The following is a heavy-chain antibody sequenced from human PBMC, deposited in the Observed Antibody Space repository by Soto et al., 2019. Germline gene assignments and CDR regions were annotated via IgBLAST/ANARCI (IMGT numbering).Heavy chain of an antibody. CDR3: ATAGDYGDYVPLDI. D-gene: IGHD4-17*01. CDR1: GFSVSRKY. V-gene: IGHV3-66*01. CDR2: IYSGGST. J-gene: IGHJ3*02. Sequence: EVQLVESGGGLVQPGGSLRISCAASGFSVSRKYVNWVCQVPGKGLDWVSVIYSGGSTYYTDSVKGRFSISRDLLKNTLYLQMNSLRAEDTAVYYCATAGDYGDYVPLDIWGQGTMVAVSS.